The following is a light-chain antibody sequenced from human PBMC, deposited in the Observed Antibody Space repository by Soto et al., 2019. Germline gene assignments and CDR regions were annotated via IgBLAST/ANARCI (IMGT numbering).Light chain of an antibody. Sequence: DVVMTQTPLSLSVAPGQPASISCKSSQSLLHIPGETFLFWYLQKPGQSPHLLIHEVSTRVSGVPDRFSGSGSGTDFTLAISRVETDDVGFYYCMQSTQVPATFGQGTRLGIE. V-gene: IGKV2D-29*02. CDR2: EVS. CDR3: MQSTQVPAT. J-gene: IGKJ5*01. CDR1: QSLLHIPGETF.